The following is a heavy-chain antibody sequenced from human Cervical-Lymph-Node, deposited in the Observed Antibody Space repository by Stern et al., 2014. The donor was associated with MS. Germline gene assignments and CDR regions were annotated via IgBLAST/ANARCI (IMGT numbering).Heavy chain of an antibody. D-gene: IGHD5-12*01. Sequence: QLQLQESGPGLVKPSQTLSLTCTVSGGSISSGGYYWSWIRQHPGKGLEWIGYIYYSGSTYYNPSLKSRVTISVDTSKNQFSLKLSSVTAADTAVYYCARGGYSGYEALYDYWGQGTLVTVSS. CDR2: IYYSGST. CDR3: ARGGYSGYEALYDY. V-gene: IGHV4-31*03. CDR1: GGSISSGGYY. J-gene: IGHJ4*02.